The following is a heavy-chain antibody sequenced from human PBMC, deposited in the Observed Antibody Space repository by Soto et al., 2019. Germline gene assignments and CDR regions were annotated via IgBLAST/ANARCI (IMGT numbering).Heavy chain of an antibody. CDR2: IWYDGSEK. V-gene: IGHV3-33*01. Sequence: QVQLVESGGGVVQPGRSLRLSCEGSGFTFRNHGMHWIRQSPGKGLEWLAVIWYDGSEKYYADSVKGRFTISRDNSKNPLYLQMNSLKVEDPAIYYCARWSNNKVVDPWGQGTVVTVS. CDR3: ARWSNNKVVDP. J-gene: IGHJ5*02. CDR1: GFTFRNHG. D-gene: IGHD1-1*01.